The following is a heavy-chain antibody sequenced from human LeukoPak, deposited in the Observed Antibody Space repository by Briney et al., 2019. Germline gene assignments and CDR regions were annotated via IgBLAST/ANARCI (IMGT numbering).Heavy chain of an antibody. V-gene: IGHV3-11*06. CDR3: ARTGYIDEGFDY. Sequence: AGGSLRLSCAASGFTFSDYYMSWIRQAPGKGLEWVSYISSSSSYTDYADSVKGRFTISRDNAKKSLYLQMNSLRAEDTAVYYCARTGYIDEGFDYWGQGTLVTVSS. CDR1: GFTFSDYY. J-gene: IGHJ4*02. CDR2: ISSSSSYT. D-gene: IGHD1-1*01.